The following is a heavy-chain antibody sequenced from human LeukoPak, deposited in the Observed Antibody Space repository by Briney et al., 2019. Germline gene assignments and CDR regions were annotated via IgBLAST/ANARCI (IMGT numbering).Heavy chain of an antibody. CDR2: IIPIFGTA. CDR1: GGTFSSYA. D-gene: IGHD3-3*01. CDR3: ARGAFWSGYFYY. J-gene: IGHJ4*02. V-gene: IGHV1-69*06. Sequence: SVKVSCKASGGTFSSYAISWVRQAPGQGLEWMGGIIPIFGTANYAQKFQGRVTITADKSTSTAYMELSSLRSEDTAVYYCARGAFWSGYFYYWGQGTLVTVSS.